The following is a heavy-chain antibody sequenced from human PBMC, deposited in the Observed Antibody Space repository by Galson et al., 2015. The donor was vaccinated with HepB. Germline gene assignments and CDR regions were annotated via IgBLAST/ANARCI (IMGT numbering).Heavy chain of an antibody. CDR3: AKRDISGYYYFDY. CDR1: GFSFSSYA. Sequence: CAASGFSFSSYALSWVRQAPGKGLEWVSGLPVSGYSTYYADSVKGRFTISRDNSKSTLFLQMNSLRAEDTAVYYCAKRDISGYYYFDYWGQGTLVTVSS. D-gene: IGHD3-22*01. V-gene: IGHV3-23*01. J-gene: IGHJ4*02. CDR2: LPVSGYST.